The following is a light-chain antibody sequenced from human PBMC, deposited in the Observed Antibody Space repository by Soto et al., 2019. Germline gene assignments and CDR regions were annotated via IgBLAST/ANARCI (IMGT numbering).Light chain of an antibody. V-gene: IGKV2-30*01. J-gene: IGKJ1*01. Sequence: DVVMTQSPLSLPVTLGQPASISCRSSQSLVYSDGNAYLSWFQQRPGQSPRRLIYRASNRDSGVPDRFSGSGSGSDFTLQIHRVEAEDVGIYYCMQGTHWPPTFGRGTRVEIK. CDR1: QSLVYSDGNAY. CDR3: MQGTHWPPT. CDR2: RAS.